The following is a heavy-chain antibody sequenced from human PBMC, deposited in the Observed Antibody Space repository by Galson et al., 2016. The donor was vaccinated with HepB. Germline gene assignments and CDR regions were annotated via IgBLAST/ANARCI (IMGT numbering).Heavy chain of an antibody. CDR1: GGTFSSYA. CDR2: IIPIFHSA. CDR3: ARGKGLGDSWWYYYHYGMDV. V-gene: IGHV1-69*13. Sequence: SVKVSCKASGGTFSSYAMNWVRHAPGQGLEWMGGIIPIFHSANYAPKFQGRVTMIADESTSTAYMELSSLRSEDTAVDYSARGKGLGDSWWYYYHYGMDVVGQGTTVTVSS. D-gene: IGHD3-16*01. J-gene: IGHJ6*02.